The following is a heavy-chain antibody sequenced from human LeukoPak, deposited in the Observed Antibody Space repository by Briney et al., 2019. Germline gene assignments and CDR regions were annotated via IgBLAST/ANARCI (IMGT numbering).Heavy chain of an antibody. V-gene: IGHV4-39*01. Sequence: SETLSLTCNVSGGSISSSSYYWGWIRQPPGKGLEWIGSIYYSGSTYYNPSLKSRVTISVDTSKNQFTLKLSSVTAADTAVYYCARLADSGSYYFDYWGQGTLVTVSS. CDR2: IYYSGST. CDR3: ARLADSGSYYFDY. CDR1: GGSISSSSYY. J-gene: IGHJ4*02. D-gene: IGHD1-26*01.